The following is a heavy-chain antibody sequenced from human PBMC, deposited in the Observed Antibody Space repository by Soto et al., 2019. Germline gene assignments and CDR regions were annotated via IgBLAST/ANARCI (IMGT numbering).Heavy chain of an antibody. CDR1: GFNVYAFA. CDR2: ISVSDAFI. J-gene: IGHJ4*02. Sequence: PGGSLRLACAASGFNVYAFAVNGSRHAPGKGLEWVSGISVSDAFIYYADSVRGRFSISRDASENILYLQMNSLRVDDTALYYCTRETVAGITGLDYWGPGTLVTVSS. V-gene: IGHV3-23*01. D-gene: IGHD1-20*01. CDR3: TRETVAGITGLDY.